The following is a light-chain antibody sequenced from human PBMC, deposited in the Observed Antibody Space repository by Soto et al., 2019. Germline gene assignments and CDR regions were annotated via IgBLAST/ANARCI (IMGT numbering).Light chain of an antibody. CDR2: DAS. CDR3: QQYNTSPRT. J-gene: IGKJ1*01. CDR1: QSVTKY. V-gene: IGKV3-20*01. Sequence: EIVLTQSPGTLSLSPGERATLSCRASQSVTKYLAWYQQKPGQAPRLLIYDASNRATGIPARFSGSGSGTDFTLTISRLEPEDFAVYYCQQYNTSPRTFGQGTKVDIK.